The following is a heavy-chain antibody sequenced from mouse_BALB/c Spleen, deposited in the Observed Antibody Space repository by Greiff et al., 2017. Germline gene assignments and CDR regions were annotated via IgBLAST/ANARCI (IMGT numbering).Heavy chain of an antibody. D-gene: IGHD1-1*01. Sequence: QVQLKQSGAELVRPGTSVKVSCKASGYAFTNYLIEWVKQRPGQGLEWIGVINPGSGGTNYNEKFKGKATLTADKSSSTAYMQLSSLTSDDSAVYFCARSDGSGYFDVWGAGTTVTVSS. V-gene: IGHV1-54*01. CDR3: ARSDGSGYFDV. CDR2: INPGSGGT. J-gene: IGHJ1*01. CDR1: GYAFTNYL.